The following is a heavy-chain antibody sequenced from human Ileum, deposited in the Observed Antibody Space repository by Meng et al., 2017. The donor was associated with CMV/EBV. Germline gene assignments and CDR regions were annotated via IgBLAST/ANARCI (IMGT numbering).Heavy chain of an antibody. Sequence: GGSLRLSCAASGFTFSTYAMGWVRQAPGRGLEWVSAVYSGGSTTHYADSLEGRFTISRDNSKDTLYLQMNGLRGEDTAVYYCAKYFDSTGYHGFFDCWGPGTLVTVSS. CDR2: VYSGGSTT. V-gene: IGHV3-23*03. CDR3: AKYFDSTGYHGFFDC. J-gene: IGHJ4*02. CDR1: GFTFSTYA. D-gene: IGHD3-22*01.